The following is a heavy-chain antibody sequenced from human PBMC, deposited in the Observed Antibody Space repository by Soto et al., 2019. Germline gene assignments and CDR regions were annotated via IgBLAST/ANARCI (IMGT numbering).Heavy chain of an antibody. V-gene: IGHV4-31*03. CDR2: IYYTGNT. D-gene: IGHD1-1*01. Sequence: QVQLQESGPGLVKPSQTLSLTCTVSGGSISSGGTGSYWTWIRQLPGKGLEWIGYIYYTGNTYYNPSLKSRPTTSIDTSDNQFSLKLTSVTAADTAVYFCASGHDAYKVRYWGQGTLVTVSS. CDR3: ASGHDAYKVRY. CDR1: GGSISSGGTGSY. J-gene: IGHJ4*02.